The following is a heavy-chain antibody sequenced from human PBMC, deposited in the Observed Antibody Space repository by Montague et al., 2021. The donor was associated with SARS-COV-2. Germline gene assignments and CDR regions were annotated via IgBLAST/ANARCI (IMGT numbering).Heavy chain of an antibody. Sequence: SETLSLTCAVDLGSLIVYFWSWMRQPPGELLSRIAEISHIVSTSYNPSLKSRVTISVDTSKNQFSLKLSSATAADTAVYYCARVPYRLLFVPRYYGMDVWGQGTTVTVSS. D-gene: IGHD2-2*01. CDR3: ARVPYRLLFVPRYYGMDV. CDR1: LGSLIVYF. V-gene: IGHV4-34*01. J-gene: IGHJ6*02. CDR2: ISHIVST.